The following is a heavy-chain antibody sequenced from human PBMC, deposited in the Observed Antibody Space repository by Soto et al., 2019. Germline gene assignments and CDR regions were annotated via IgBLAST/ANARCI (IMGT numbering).Heavy chain of an antibody. J-gene: IGHJ6*02. CDR3: TRDRRNSQKRYCSSTSCSYYYYYGMDV. D-gene: IGHD2-2*01. V-gene: IGHV3-49*03. CDR2: IRSKAYGGTT. Sequence: PGGSLRLSCTASGFTFGDYAMSWFRQAPGKGLEWVGFIRSKAYGGTTEYAASVKGRFTISRDDSKSIAYLQMNSLKTEDTAVYYCTRDRRNSQKRYCSSTSCSYYYYYGMDVWGQGTTVTVSS. CDR1: GFTFGDYA.